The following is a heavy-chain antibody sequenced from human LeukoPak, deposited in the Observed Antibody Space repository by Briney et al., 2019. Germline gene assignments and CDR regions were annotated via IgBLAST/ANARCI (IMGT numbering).Heavy chain of an antibody. D-gene: IGHD3-3*01. J-gene: IGHJ4*02. CDR3: ARGGVGHDY. CDR1: GGSISSYY. V-gene: IGHV4-59*12. Sequence: SETLSLTCTVSGGSISSYYWSWIRQHPEKGLEWIGYIYDSGSTYYNPSFKSRVTISVDTSRNQFSLKLNSMTAADTAVYYCARGGVGHDYWGQGTLVTVSS. CDR2: IYDSGST.